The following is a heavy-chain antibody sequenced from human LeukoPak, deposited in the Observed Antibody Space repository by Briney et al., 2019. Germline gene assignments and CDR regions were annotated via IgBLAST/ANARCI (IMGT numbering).Heavy chain of an antibody. Sequence: PGGSLRLSCAASGFTFSSHAMAWVRQPPGKGLEWVSAIGGLGSSTYYGYSVKGRFTISRDNSKNTVYLQMDSLRVEDTAVYYCARDPGVVAFHYFDFWGQGTLITVSS. CDR1: GFTFSSHA. J-gene: IGHJ4*02. D-gene: IGHD3-3*01. CDR3: ARDPGVVAFHYFDF. CDR2: IGGLGSST. V-gene: IGHV3-23*01.